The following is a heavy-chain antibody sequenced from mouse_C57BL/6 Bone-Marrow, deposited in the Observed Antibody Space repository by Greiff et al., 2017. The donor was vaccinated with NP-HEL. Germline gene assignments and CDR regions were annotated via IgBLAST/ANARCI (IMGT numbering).Heavy chain of an antibody. Sequence: EVKLQESGGGLVKPGGSLKLSCAASGFTFSDYGMHWVRQAPEKGLEWVAYISSGSSTIYYADTVKGRFTISRDNAKNTLFLQMTSLRSEDTAMYYCANITTPYWGQGTLVTVSA. J-gene: IGHJ3*01. CDR3: ANITTPY. CDR1: GFTFSDYG. V-gene: IGHV5-17*01. D-gene: IGHD1-2*01. CDR2: ISSGSSTI.